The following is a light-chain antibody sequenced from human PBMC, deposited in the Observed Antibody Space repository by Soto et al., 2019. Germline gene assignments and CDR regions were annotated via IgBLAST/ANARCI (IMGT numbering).Light chain of an antibody. CDR1: QTISSW. V-gene: IGKV1-5*03. CDR2: KAS. CDR3: QHYNSYSEA. J-gene: IGKJ1*01. Sequence: DIQMTQSPSTLSGSVGDRVTITCRASQTISSWFAWYQQKPWKAPKLLIYKASTLKSGVPSRFSGSGSGTEFTLTISSLQPDDFATYYCQHYNSYSEAFGQGTKV.